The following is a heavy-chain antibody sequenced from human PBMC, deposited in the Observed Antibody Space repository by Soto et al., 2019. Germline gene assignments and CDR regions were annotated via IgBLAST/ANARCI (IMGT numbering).Heavy chain of an antibody. Sequence: XGFLRLSCAASGFTFSNYFMSWVRQAPGKGLEWVANIKEDGSERNYVDSVKGRFTISRDNAENSLYLQMNSLRAEDTAVYYCASARHIGPWGQGTLVTVSS. V-gene: IGHV3-7*01. CDR2: IKEDGSER. CDR3: ASARHIGP. CDR1: GFTFSNYF. J-gene: IGHJ5*02. D-gene: IGHD2-21*01.